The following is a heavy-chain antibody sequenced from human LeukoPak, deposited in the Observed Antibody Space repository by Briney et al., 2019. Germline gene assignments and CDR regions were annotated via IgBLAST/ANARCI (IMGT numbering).Heavy chain of an antibody. J-gene: IGHJ4*02. CDR2: IRSKPYGATT. V-gene: IGHV3-49*04. CDR1: GFTFADYA. Sequence: GGSLRLSCTASGFTFADYAMSWVRQAPGKGLEWVGFIRSKPYGATTDYAASVKGRFTISRDDSKGIAYLQMNSLKTEDTAVYYCTRDLWDSSGYYLGYWGQGTLVSVSS. CDR3: TRDLWDSSGYYLGY. D-gene: IGHD3-22*01.